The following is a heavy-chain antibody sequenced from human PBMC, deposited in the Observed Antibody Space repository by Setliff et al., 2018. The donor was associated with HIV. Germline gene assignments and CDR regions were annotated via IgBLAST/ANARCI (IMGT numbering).Heavy chain of an antibody. D-gene: IGHD3-22*01. CDR3: GRQVPVPGVAVTPIDY. V-gene: IGHV4-59*08. J-gene: IGHJ4*02. CDR1: GGSISSYY. CDR2: IFYTGST. Sequence: SETLSLTCTVSGGSISSYYWTWLRQFPGKGLEGIGFIFYTGSTTYNPSLNSRVTISVDTSKNQFSLKLSSVTAADTAVYYCGRQVPVPGVAVTPIDYWGQGTLVTVS.